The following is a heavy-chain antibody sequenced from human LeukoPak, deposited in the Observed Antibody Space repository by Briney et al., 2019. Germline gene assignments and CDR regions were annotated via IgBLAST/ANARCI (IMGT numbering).Heavy chain of an antibody. D-gene: IGHD6-6*01. V-gene: IGHV3-23*01. CDR2: ISGSGGST. CDR1: GFTFSSYA. Sequence: GGSLRLSCAASGFTFSSYAMSWVRQAPGKGLEWVSAISGSGGSTYYADSVKGRFTIYRDNPKNTLSLQMNSLRAEDTAVYYCAKDSSSSGFDYWGQGTLVTVSS. J-gene: IGHJ4*02. CDR3: AKDSSSSGFDY.